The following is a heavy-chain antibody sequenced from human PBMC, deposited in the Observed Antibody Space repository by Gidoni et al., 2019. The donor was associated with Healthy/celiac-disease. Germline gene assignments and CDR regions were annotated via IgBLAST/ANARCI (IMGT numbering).Heavy chain of an antibody. CDR1: GGSFSGYY. J-gene: IGHJ4*02. CDR2: INHSGST. Sequence: QVQLQQWGAGLLKPSETLSLTCAVYGGSFSGYYWSWIRQPPGKGLEWIGEINHSGSTNYNPSLKSRVTISVDTSKNQFSLKLSSVTAADTAVYYCARGRGITMIVVPGIDYWGQGTLVTVSS. V-gene: IGHV4-34*01. D-gene: IGHD3-22*01. CDR3: ARGRGITMIVVPGIDY.